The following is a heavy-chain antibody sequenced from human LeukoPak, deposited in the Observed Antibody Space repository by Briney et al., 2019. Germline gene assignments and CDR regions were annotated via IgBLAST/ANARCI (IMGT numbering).Heavy chain of an antibody. J-gene: IGHJ4*02. D-gene: IGHD6-13*01. V-gene: IGHV3-30*18. CDR3: AKDLAPQSSSWPSDY. CDR1: GFSFSTYG. CDR2: ISWDGSNK. Sequence: GGSLRLSCAASGFSFSTYGMHWVRQAPGKGLEWVAVISWDGSNKYYAETAKGRFTISRDNSKNTLYLQMNSLRAEDTAVYYCAKDLAPQSSSWPSDYWGQGTLVAASS.